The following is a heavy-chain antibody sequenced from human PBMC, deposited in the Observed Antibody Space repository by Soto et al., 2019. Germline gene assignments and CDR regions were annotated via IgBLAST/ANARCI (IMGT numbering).Heavy chain of an antibody. CDR2: INPSGGST. CDR3: ARAKSDSNYVDGMDV. CDR1: GYTFTSYY. D-gene: IGHD4-4*01. V-gene: IGHV1-46*01. J-gene: IGHJ6*02. Sequence: QVQLVQSGAEVKKPGASVKVSCKASGYTFTSYYMHWVRQAPGQGLEWMGIINPSGGSTSYAQKFQGRVTMPRDTSTSTVYMELSSLRSEDTAVYYCARAKSDSNYVDGMDVWGQGTTVTVSS.